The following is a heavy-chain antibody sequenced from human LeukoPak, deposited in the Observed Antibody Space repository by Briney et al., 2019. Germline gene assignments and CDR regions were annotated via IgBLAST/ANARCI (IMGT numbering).Heavy chain of an antibody. J-gene: IGHJ6*03. CDR2: IYYSGST. D-gene: IGHD2-2*02. V-gene: IGHV4-59*01. Sequence: SETLSLTCTVSGGSISSYYWSWIRQPPGKGLEWIGYIYYSGSTNYNPSLKSRVTISVDTSKNQFSLKLSSVTAADTAVYYCARALRGVVVPAAIRGYYYYMDVWGKGTTVTVSS. CDR1: GGSISSYY. CDR3: ARALRGVVVPAAIRGYYYYMDV.